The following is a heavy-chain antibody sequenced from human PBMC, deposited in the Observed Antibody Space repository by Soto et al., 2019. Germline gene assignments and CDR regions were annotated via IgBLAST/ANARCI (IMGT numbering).Heavy chain of an antibody. D-gene: IGHD2-15*01. CDR1: GGTINSGDYF. V-gene: IGHV4-30-4*01. CDR2: IFYTGST. CDR3: ARVRDSFGLDV. Sequence: PSETLSLTCSVSGGTINSGDYFWSWIRQPPGKGLEWIGSIFYTGSTYYSPSLKSRITISLDRSKNQFALKLSSVTAADTAVYYCARVRDSFGLDVWGQGTTVTVSS. J-gene: IGHJ6*02.